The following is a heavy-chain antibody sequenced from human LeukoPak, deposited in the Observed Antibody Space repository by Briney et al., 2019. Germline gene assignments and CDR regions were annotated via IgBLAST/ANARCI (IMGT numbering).Heavy chain of an antibody. CDR2: XXXXXXNT. J-gene: IGHJ6*03. CDR3: AXXXYGXLTAQPTDRDXYYYYYMDV. Sequence: ASVKVSCKASGYTFTSYGISXXXXXPGQXLXXXXXXXXXXXNTNYAQKLXXXVTMTTDTSTSTAYMELRSLRSDDTAVYYCAXXXYGXLTAQPTDRDXYYYYYMDVWGKGTTVTVSS. CDR1: GYTFTSYG. V-gene: IGHV1-18*01. D-gene: IGHD1-14*01.